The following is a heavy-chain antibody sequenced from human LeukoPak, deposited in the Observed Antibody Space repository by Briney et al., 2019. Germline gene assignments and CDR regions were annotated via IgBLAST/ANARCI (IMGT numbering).Heavy chain of an antibody. J-gene: IGHJ6*02. Sequence: GASVKVSFKASGGTFISYAISWVRQAPGQGLEWMGGIIPIFGTANYAQKFQGRVTITADESMSTAYMELSSLRSEDTAVYYCATSLAGKVVPAAMGYYYYGMDVWGQGTTVTVSS. CDR1: GGTFISYA. V-gene: IGHV1-69*13. CDR2: IIPIFGTA. CDR3: ATSLAGKVVPAAMGYYYYGMDV. D-gene: IGHD2-2*01.